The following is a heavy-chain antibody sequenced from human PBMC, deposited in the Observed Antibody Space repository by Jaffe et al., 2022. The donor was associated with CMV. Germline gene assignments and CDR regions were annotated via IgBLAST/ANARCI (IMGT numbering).Heavy chain of an antibody. CDR1: GSTFSDYY. D-gene: IGHD6-13*01. V-gene: IGHV3-11*06. J-gene: IGHJ4*02. Sequence: QVQLVESGGGLVKPGGSLRLSCAASGSTFSDYYMSWIRQAPGKGLEWVSYISSSSIDTNYADSVKGRFTISRDNAKNSLYLQMNSLRAEDTAVYYCARGSGYSSSWYDYWGQGTLVTVSS. CDR3: ARGSGYSSSWYDY. CDR2: ISSSSIDT.